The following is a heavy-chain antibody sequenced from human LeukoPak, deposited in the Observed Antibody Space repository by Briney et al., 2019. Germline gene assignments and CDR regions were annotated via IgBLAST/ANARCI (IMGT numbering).Heavy chain of an antibody. V-gene: IGHV4-34*01. Sequence: SETLSLTCAVYGGSFSGYYWSWIRQPPGKGLEWIGEINHSGSTNYNPSLKSRVTTSVDTSKNQFSLKLSSVTAADTAVYYCARDPAAGLDYWGQGTLVTVSS. CDR1: GGSFSGYY. D-gene: IGHD2-2*01. J-gene: IGHJ4*02. CDR3: ARDPAAGLDY. CDR2: INHSGST.